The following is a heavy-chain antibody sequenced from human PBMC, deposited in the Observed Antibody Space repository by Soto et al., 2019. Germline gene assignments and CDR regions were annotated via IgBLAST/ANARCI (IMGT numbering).Heavy chain of an antibody. J-gene: IGHJ1*01. V-gene: IGHV1-69*06. Sequence: QVQVVQSGAEVKNPWSSVKISCKASGRIFSSFPTSWVRQVPGQGLEWMGGVINASGSVTYAPQFQGRVTITAVTSAGIGYLELTSLTSEDTVIYYCAKVASRDGYNYVVDQWGPGTMVTVSS. CDR3: AKVASRDGYNYVVDQ. CDR1: GRIFSSFP. CDR2: VINASGSV. D-gene: IGHD5-18*01.